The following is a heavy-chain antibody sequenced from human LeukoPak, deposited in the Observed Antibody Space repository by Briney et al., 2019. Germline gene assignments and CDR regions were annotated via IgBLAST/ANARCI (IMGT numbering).Heavy chain of an antibody. D-gene: IGHD5-12*01. CDR3: ARVARRRYSGYDNYYYYYMDV. Sequence: SQTLSLTCTVSGRSISSGSYYWSWIRQPAGKGLEWIGRIYTSGSTNYNPSLKSRVTISVDTSKNQFSLKLSSVTAADTAVYYCARVARRRYSGYDNYYYYYMDVWGKGTTVTVSS. V-gene: IGHV4-61*02. CDR1: GRSISSGSYY. J-gene: IGHJ6*03. CDR2: IYTSGST.